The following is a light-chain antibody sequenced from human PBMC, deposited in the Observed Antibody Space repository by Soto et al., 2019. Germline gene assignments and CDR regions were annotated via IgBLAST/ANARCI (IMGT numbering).Light chain of an antibody. Sequence: EIVLTQSPATLSLSPGERATLSCRASQSVGTYFAWYQQKPGQAPRLLIYDSSNRATGIPARFSGSGSGTDFTLIISSLEHEDFALYCCQQRSDWPSTFGGGTKVEIK. CDR2: DSS. CDR1: QSVGTY. J-gene: IGKJ4*01. CDR3: QQRSDWPST. V-gene: IGKV3-11*01.